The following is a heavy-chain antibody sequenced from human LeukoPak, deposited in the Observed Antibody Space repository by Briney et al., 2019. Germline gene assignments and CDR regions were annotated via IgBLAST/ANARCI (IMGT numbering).Heavy chain of an antibody. D-gene: IGHD6-6*01. CDR3: ARRIAARRTFGY. Sequence: SETLSLTCAVYGGSFSGYYWSWIRQPPGKGLEWIGEINHSGSTNYNPSLKSRVTISVDTSKNQFSLKLSSVTAADTAVYYCARRIAARRTFGYWGQGTLVTVSS. CDR2: INHSGST. V-gene: IGHV4-34*01. CDR1: GGSFSGYY. J-gene: IGHJ4*02.